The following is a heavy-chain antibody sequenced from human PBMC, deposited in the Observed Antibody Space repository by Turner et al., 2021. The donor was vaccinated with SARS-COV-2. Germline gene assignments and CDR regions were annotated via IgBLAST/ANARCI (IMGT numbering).Heavy chain of an antibody. J-gene: IGHJ4*02. CDR2: FFYSGST. Sequence: QLQLQESGPGLVKPSETLSLTCTVSSGSISSSAYYWGWIRQPPGKGLEWIGSFFYSGSTYYSPYLKSRITISVDTSKNQFSLNLSSVTAADTAVYYCARQVSILGRWLAPFDSWGQGTLVTVSS. CDR1: SGSISSSAYY. D-gene: IGHD6-19*01. V-gene: IGHV4-39*01. CDR3: ARQVSILGRWLAPFDS.